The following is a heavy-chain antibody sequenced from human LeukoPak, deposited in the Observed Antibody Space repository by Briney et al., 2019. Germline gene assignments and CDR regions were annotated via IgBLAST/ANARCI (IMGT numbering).Heavy chain of an antibody. D-gene: IGHD6-13*01. J-gene: IGHJ3*02. V-gene: IGHV3-30*02. CDR3: AKDSYSSSWSAI. CDR2: IRYDGSNK. CDR1: GFTFSSYG. Sequence: GGSLRLSCAASGFTFSSYGMHWLRQAPAKGLEWVAFIRYDGSNKYYADSVKGRFTISRDNSKNTLYLQMNSLRAEDTAVYYCAKDSYSSSWSAIWGQGTMVTGSS.